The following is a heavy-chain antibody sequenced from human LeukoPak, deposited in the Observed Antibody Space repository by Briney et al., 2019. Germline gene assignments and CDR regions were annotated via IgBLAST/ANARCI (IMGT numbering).Heavy chain of an antibody. V-gene: IGHV3-21*01. CDR2: ISSSSSYI. J-gene: IGHJ3*02. D-gene: IGHD3-22*01. CDR3: AREGYYYDSSGSGDAFDI. Sequence: GGSLRLSCAASGFTFSSYSMNWVRQAPGKGLEWVPSISSSSSYIYYADSVKGRFTISRDNAKNSLYLQMNSLRAEDTAVYYCAREGYYYDSSGSGDAFDIWGQGTMVTVSS. CDR1: GFTFSSYS.